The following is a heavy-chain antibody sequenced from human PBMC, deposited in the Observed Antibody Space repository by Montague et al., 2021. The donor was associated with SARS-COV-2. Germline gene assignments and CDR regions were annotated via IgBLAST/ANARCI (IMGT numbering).Heavy chain of an antibody. CDR3: AKGSTGTTYYYYYYYGMDI. D-gene: IGHD1-7*01. V-gene: IGHV4-34*01. CDR1: GGSFSGYY. CDR2: INHSGST. J-gene: IGHJ6*02. Sequence: SETLSLTCAVYGGSFSGYYWSWIRQPPGKGLEWIGEINHSGSTNYNPSRKSRVTISVDTSKNQFTQKLSSVTAADTAVYYCAKGSTGTTYYYYYYYGMDIWGQGTTVTVSS.